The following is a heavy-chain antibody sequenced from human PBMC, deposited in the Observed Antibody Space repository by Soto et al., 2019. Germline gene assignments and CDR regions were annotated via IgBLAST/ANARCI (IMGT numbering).Heavy chain of an antibody. V-gene: IGHV3-7*03. D-gene: IGHD2-2*01. Sequence: GGSLRLSCAASGFTFSNYWMNWVRQAPGKGLEWVANIQEHGNDKNYVDSVKGRFTISRDNAENSLFLQMNSLGPEDTAVYYCAWGHDLVVPVGRRDHFYYYRMDVWGQGTTVTVSS. J-gene: IGHJ6*02. CDR2: IQEHGNDK. CDR1: GFTFSNYW. CDR3: AWGHDLVVPVGRRDHFYYYRMDV.